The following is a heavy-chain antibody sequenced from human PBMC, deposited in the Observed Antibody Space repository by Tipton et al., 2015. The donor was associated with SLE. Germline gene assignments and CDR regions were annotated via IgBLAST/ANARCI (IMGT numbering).Heavy chain of an antibody. Sequence: LRLSCAASGFTFSDYYMSWIRQAPGKGLEWIGSINYGGGTYFNPSLESRVSISVDTSKNQFSLKLSSVTAADTAVYYCARHPGSGWAYWYFDLWGRGILVTVSS. D-gene: IGHD6-19*01. CDR3: ARHPGSGWAYWYFDL. CDR1: GFTFSDYY. J-gene: IGHJ2*01. CDR2: INYGGGT. V-gene: IGHV4-39*01.